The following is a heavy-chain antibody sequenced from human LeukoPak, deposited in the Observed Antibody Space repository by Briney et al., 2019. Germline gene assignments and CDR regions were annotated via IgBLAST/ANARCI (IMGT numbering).Heavy chain of an antibody. CDR3: AREGDGITGTTLFDY. J-gene: IGHJ4*02. Sequence: GGSLRLSCAASGFTFSKYWMSWVRQAPGKGLEWVANIKQDGSEKYHVDSAQGRFTISRDNAKNSLYLQMNSLRAEDTAVYYCAREGDGITGTTLFDYWGQGTLVTVSS. D-gene: IGHD1-20*01. V-gene: IGHV3-7*01. CDR2: IKQDGSEK. CDR1: GFTFSKYW.